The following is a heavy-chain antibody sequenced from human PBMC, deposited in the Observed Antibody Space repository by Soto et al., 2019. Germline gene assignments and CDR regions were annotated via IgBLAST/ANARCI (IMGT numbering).Heavy chain of an antibody. Sequence: GGSLRLSCAASGFTFSSYAMSWVRQAPGKGLEWVSIISGSGGTTYYADSVEGRFTISRDNSKKTVYLQMNSLRAEDTAVYYCAKGAVAGSRSAFDIWGQGTMVTVSS. V-gene: IGHV3-23*01. CDR3: AKGAVAGSRSAFDI. CDR2: ISGSGGTT. J-gene: IGHJ3*02. CDR1: GFTFSSYA. D-gene: IGHD2-15*01.